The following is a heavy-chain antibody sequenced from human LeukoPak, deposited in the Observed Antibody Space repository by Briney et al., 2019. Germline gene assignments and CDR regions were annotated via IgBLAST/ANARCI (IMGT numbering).Heavy chain of an antibody. V-gene: IGHV1-2*02. D-gene: IGHD2-2*01. CDR3: ASGEGCSSNSCTLDY. Sequence: ASVKVSCKASGYTFTVYFMHWVRQAPGQGLEWMGWINPNSGGTNYAQKFQGRVTMTRDTSISTAYMELSRLRSDDTAVYYCASGEGCSSNSCTLDYWGQGTLVTVSS. CDR1: GYTFTVYF. CDR2: INPNSGGT. J-gene: IGHJ4*02.